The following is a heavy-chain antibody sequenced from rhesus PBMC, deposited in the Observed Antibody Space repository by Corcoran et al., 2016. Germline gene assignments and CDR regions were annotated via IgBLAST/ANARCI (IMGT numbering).Heavy chain of an antibody. Sequence: QVQLQESGPGLVKPSETLSLTCAVSGGSISSGYYYWSWIRQPPGKGLEWIGYITYSGSTSYNPSLKGRVTISRDTSKNQFSLKLSSVTAADTAVYYCARDNSSGRRYFDYWGQGVLVTVSS. CDR1: GGSISSGYYY. D-gene: IGHD6-31*01. CDR3: ARDNSSGRRYFDY. CDR2: ITYSGST. V-gene: IGHV4-122*02. J-gene: IGHJ4*01.